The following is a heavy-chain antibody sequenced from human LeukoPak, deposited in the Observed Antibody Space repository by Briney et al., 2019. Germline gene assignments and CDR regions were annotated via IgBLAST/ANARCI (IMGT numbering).Heavy chain of an antibody. J-gene: IGHJ3*02. CDR2: FISSGSNT. CDR3: ARIAMAGIGGGFDI. V-gene: IGHV3-21*01. Sequence: GGSLRLSCTASGFTFSSYNMNWAPEAPGKGLEWVSSFISSGSNTNYAESIEGGFTISRSNDKNSLFLQMNSLRAEDTAVYYCARIAMAGIGGGFDIWGQGTMVTVSS. D-gene: IGHD6-19*01. CDR1: GFTFSSYN.